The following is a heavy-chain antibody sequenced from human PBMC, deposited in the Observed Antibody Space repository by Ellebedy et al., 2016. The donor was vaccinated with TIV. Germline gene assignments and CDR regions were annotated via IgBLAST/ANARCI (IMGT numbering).Heavy chain of an antibody. D-gene: IGHD4-11*01. V-gene: IGHV3-23*01. Sequence: GGSLRLXCAASGFTFSSYAMSWVRQAPGKGLEWVSAISGGGGSTYYADSVKGRFTISRDNSKNTLYLQMSSLRAEDTAVYYCAKSMFEDYSLTPNPYCFDYWGQGTLVTVSS. J-gene: IGHJ4*02. CDR2: ISGGGGST. CDR3: AKSMFEDYSLTPNPYCFDY. CDR1: GFTFSSYA.